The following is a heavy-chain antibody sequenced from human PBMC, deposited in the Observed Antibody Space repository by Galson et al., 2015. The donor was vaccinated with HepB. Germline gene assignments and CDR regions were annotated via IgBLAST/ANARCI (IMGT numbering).Heavy chain of an antibody. CDR3: AGTEIGLYYYYAMDV. D-gene: IGHD1-14*01. J-gene: IGHJ6*02. CDR1: GFSFTGYN. V-gene: IGHV1-2*06. Sequence: SVKVSCKASGFSFTGYNFHWVRQAPGRGLEWMGRIDPNSGGTKYVQKFQGRVTMTRDSSISTAYMELRSLTSDDTAVYFCAGTEIGLYYYYAMDVWGQGTTVTVS. CDR2: IDPNSGGT.